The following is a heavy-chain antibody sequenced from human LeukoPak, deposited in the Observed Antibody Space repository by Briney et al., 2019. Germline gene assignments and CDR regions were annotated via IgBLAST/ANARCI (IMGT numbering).Heavy chain of an antibody. V-gene: IGHV3-43*01. CDR1: GFTFDDYT. CDR3: ASAYYYDSSGDY. Sequence: PGGSLRLSCAASGFTFDDYTMHWVRQAPGKGLEWVSLISWDGGNTFYADSVKGRFTISRDNSKNSLYLQMNSLRAEDTAVYYCASAYYYDSSGDYWGQGTLVTVSS. D-gene: IGHD3-22*01. CDR2: ISWDGGNT. J-gene: IGHJ4*02.